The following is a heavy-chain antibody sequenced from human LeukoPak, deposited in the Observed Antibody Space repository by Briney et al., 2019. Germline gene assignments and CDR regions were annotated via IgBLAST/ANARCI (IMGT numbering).Heavy chain of an antibody. J-gene: IGHJ6*02. Sequence: HPGGSLRLSCVASGFPFSSYWMTWVRQAPGKGLEWVANIKQDGSEKYYVDSVKGRFTISRDNAKNSLYLQMNSLRAEDTAVYYCARDQASSGYYWFRRSYGMDVWGQGTTVTVSS. CDR2: IKQDGSEK. D-gene: IGHD3-22*01. CDR3: ARDQASSGYYWFRRSYGMDV. V-gene: IGHV3-7*03. CDR1: GFPFSSYW.